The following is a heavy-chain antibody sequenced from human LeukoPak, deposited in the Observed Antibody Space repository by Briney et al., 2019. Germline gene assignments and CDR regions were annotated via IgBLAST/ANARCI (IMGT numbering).Heavy chain of an antibody. Sequence: PSETLSLTCTVSGGSISPYYWSWIRQTPGKGLEWIGYILYSGTTTNYNPSLKSRVTISVDTSKNQFSLKLSSVPAADTAVYYCARVGDWNDLVYWGQGTLVTVSS. V-gene: IGHV4-59*01. CDR2: ILYSGTTT. CDR3: ARVGDWNDLVY. D-gene: IGHD1-1*01. J-gene: IGHJ4*02. CDR1: GGSISPYY.